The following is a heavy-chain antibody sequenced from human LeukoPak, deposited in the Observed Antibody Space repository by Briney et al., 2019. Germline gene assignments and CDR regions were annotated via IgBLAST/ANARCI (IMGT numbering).Heavy chain of an antibody. CDR3: ARARWYRTNGVCYRSWFDP. Sequence: SETLSLTCAVYGGSFSGYYWSWIRQPPGKGLEWIGEINHSGSTNYNPSLKSRVTISVDTSKNQFSLKLSSVTAADTAVYYCARARWYRTNGVCYRSWFDPWGQGTLVTVSS. D-gene: IGHD2-8*01. J-gene: IGHJ5*02. V-gene: IGHV4-34*01. CDR1: GGSFSGYY. CDR2: INHSGST.